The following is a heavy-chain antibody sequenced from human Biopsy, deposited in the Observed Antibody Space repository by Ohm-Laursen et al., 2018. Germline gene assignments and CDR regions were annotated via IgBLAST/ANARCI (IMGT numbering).Heavy chain of an antibody. D-gene: IGHD3-10*01. CDR2: LFTSGTT. V-gene: IGHV4-4*07. CDR1: GGSINSYY. J-gene: IGHJ4*02. Sequence: TLSLTCTVSGGSINSYYWSWMRQPAGKGLEWIGRLFTSGTTNYSPSLNNRVPMSVDTSKNQFSLRLPSVTAADTAVYYCVRGGSGSFPFDYWGPGTLVTVSS. CDR3: VRGGSGSFPFDY.